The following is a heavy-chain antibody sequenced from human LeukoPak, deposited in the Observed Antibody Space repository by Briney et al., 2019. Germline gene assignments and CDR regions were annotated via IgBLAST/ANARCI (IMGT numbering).Heavy chain of an antibody. CDR2: IYHSGST. V-gene: IGHV4-39*07. J-gene: IGHJ4*02. D-gene: IGHD1-26*01. CDR3: TRSNIVGATHDY. Sequence: PSETLSLTCTVSGGSISSSSYYWGWIRQPPGKGLEWIGSIYHSGSTYYNPSLKSRVTMSIDTSKNQFSLQVSSVTAADTAVYCCTRSNIVGATHDYWGQGTLVTVSS. CDR1: GGSISSSSYY.